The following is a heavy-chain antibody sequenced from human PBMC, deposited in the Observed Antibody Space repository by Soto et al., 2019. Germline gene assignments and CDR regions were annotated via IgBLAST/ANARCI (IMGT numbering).Heavy chain of an antibody. CDR1: GDSISSSLYY. CDR2: MYYSGNT. V-gene: IGHV4-39*01. CDR3: ARQRCRGGGCSAFDI. J-gene: IGHJ3*02. D-gene: IGHD2-15*01. Sequence: PSETLSLTCTVSGDSISSSLYYWGWIRQPPGKGLEWIGSMYYSGNTHYSPSLKSRVTLSADTSKNQFSLKLTSVTAADTALYYCARQRCRGGGCSAFDIWGQGTMVTVSS.